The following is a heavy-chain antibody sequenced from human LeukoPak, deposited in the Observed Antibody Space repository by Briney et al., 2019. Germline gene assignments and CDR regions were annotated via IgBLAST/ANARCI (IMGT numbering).Heavy chain of an antibody. CDR3: AKLGPVDSGFDP. V-gene: IGHV3-30*18. CDR2: ISYDGSNK. D-gene: IGHD3/OR15-3a*01. Sequence: GGSLRLSCAASGFTFSSYGMHWVRQAPGKGLEWVAVISYDGSNKYYADPVKGRFTISRDNSKNTLYLQMNSLRAEDTAVYYCAKLGPVDSGFDPWGQGTLVTVSS. CDR1: GFTFSSYG. J-gene: IGHJ5*02.